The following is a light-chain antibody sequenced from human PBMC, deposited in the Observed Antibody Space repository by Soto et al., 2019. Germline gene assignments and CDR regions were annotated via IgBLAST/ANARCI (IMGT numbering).Light chain of an antibody. V-gene: IGLV2-14*03. CDR3: SSYTTSNTRQIV. Sequence: QSALTQPASVSGSPGQSITISCTGTSSDVGGYNYVSWYQHHPVKAPKLIIYDVTNRPSGVSNPFSGSKSGNTASLTISGLQPEDEADHYCSSYTTSNTRQIVFGTGTKVTVL. J-gene: IGLJ1*01. CDR2: DVT. CDR1: SSDVGGYNY.